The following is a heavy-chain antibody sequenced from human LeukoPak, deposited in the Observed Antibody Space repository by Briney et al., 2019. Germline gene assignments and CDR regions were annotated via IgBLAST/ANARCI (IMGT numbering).Heavy chain of an antibody. CDR1: GGSISGSSYY. Sequence: SETLSLTCTVSGGSISGSSYYWGWIRQPPGKGLEWIGSIYYSGSTYYNPSLKSRVTISVDTSKNQFSLKLSSVTAADTAVYYCARAGRGYSYGYFDYWGQGTLVTVSS. J-gene: IGHJ4*02. CDR2: IYYSGST. V-gene: IGHV4-39*07. CDR3: ARAGRGYSYGYFDY. D-gene: IGHD5-18*01.